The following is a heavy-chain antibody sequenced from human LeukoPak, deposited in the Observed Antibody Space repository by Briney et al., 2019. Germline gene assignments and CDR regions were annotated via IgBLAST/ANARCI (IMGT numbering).Heavy chain of an antibody. CDR3: ARDHIWSSLDYFDY. J-gene: IGHJ4*02. V-gene: IGHV3-48*03. CDR1: GFTFSNYE. Sequence: GGSLRLSCAASGFTFSNYEMNWVRQAPGKGLEWVSYISTSGSTIYYADSVKGRFTISRDNAKNSLYLQMNTLRAEDTAVYYCARDHIWSSLDYFDYWGQGTLVPVSS. D-gene: IGHD3-3*02. CDR2: ISTSGSTI.